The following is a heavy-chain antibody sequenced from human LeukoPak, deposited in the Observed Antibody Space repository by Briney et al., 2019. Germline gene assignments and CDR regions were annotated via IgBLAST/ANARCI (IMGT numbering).Heavy chain of an antibody. CDR3: ARKPDAFDL. CDR1: GFTLTSYA. V-gene: IGHV3-30-3*01. J-gene: IGHJ3*01. CDR2: ISYDGSIK. Sequence: GGSLRLSCVASGFTLTSYAMHWVRQAPGKGLEWVTVISYDGSIKYYADSVKGRLTISRDISKNTLYLQMNSLRAEDTAVYYCARKPDAFDLWGQGTMVTASS.